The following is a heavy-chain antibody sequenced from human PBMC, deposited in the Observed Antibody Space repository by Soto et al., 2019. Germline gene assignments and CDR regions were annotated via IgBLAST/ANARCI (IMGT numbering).Heavy chain of an antibody. J-gene: IGHJ6*02. CDR3: ARDAQWLVLGMDV. CDR1: GFTFRSYA. CDR2: ISGSGIST. V-gene: IGHV3-23*01. Sequence: GGSLRLSCAASGFTFRSYAMSWVRQAPGKGLEWVSGISGSGISTHYADSVKGRFTVSRDNSKNTLYLQMNSLRDEDTAVYYCARDAQWLVLGMDVWGQGTTVTVSS. D-gene: IGHD6-19*01.